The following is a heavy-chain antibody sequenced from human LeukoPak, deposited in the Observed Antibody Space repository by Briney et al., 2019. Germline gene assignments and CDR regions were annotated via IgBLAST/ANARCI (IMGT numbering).Heavy chain of an antibody. V-gene: IGHV4-34*01. Sequence: SETLSLTCAVYGGSFSGYYWSWIRQPPGKGLEWIGSIYYSGSTYYNPSLKSRVTISVDTSKNQFSLKLSSVTAADTAVYYCAVGTYGSGSYYKGVDWFDPWGQGTLVTVSS. D-gene: IGHD3-10*01. CDR1: GGSFSGYY. CDR2: IYYSGST. J-gene: IGHJ5*02. CDR3: AVGTYGSGSYYKGVDWFDP.